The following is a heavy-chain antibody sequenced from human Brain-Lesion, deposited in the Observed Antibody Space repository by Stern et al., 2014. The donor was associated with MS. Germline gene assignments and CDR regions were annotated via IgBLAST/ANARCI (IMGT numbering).Heavy chain of an antibody. V-gene: IGHV4-39*02. CDR1: GGSIGRSSYY. D-gene: IGHD6-19*01. Sequence: QLQLQESGPGLVKPSETLSLTCTVSGGSIGRSSYYWGWIRQPPGKGLDWIGNIFYTGSTFYDPPLKSRVTISVDTPNNHFSRSLTAVTAADTAVYYCARGAGVFDSWGQGTLVTVSP. J-gene: IGHJ4*02. CDR2: IFYTGST. CDR3: ARGAGVFDS.